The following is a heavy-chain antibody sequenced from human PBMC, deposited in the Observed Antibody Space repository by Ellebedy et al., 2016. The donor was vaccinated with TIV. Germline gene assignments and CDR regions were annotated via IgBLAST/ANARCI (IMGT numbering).Heavy chain of an antibody. V-gene: IGHV1-46*01. J-gene: IGHJ4*02. Sequence: ASVKVSCKASGYTFTNYYIHWVRRAPGQGLEWMGILYPNAGNTNYAQQFQGRVTVTRDTSTSTVYMELSSLRSDDTAVYYCARAVTTGGINVFDYWGQGTLVTVSS. D-gene: IGHD2-15*01. CDR2: LYPNAGNT. CDR1: GYTFTNYY. CDR3: ARAVTTGGINVFDY.